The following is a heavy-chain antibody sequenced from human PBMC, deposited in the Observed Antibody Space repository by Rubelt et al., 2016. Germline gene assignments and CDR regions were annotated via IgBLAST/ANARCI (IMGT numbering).Heavy chain of an antibody. J-gene: IGHJ3*02. CDR2: INPSGGST. Sequence: QVQLVQSGAEVKTPGASVKVSCKASGYTFTSYYMHWVRQAPGQGLEWMGIINPSGGSTSYAQKFQGRVTMTRETSTITVYRELSGLGSEDTAVYYCARRDGYNWDDAFDIWGQGTMVTVSS. V-gene: IGHV1-46*01. CDR1: GYTFTSYY. D-gene: IGHD5-24*01. CDR3: ARRDGYNWDDAFDI.